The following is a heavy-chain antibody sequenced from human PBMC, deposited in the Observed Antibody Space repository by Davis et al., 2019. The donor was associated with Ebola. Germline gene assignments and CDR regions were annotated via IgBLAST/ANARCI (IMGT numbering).Heavy chain of an antibody. J-gene: IGHJ4*02. CDR2: IRSKANSYAT. Sequence: GGSLRLSCAASGFTFSSYGMHWVRQASGKGLEWVGRIRSKANSYATAYAASVKGRFTISRDDSKNTAYLQMNSLKTEDTAVYYCTSSGSSFDYWGQGTLVTVSS. D-gene: IGHD3-10*01. CDR3: TSSGSSFDY. V-gene: IGHV3-73*01. CDR1: GFTFSSYG.